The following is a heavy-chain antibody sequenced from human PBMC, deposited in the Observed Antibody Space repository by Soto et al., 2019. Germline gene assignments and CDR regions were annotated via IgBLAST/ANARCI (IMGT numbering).Heavy chain of an antibody. CDR1: GFTFDDYG. CDR2: INWNGGST. CDR3: ASSQLEGYCSFCGLDY. D-gene: IGHD3-22*01. J-gene: IGHJ4*02. V-gene: IGHV3-20*04. Sequence: EVQLVESGGGVVRPGGSLRLSCAASGFTFDDYGMSWVRQAPGKGLEWVSGINWNGGSTGYADSVKGRFTISRDNAKNSLYLQRNSLRAEDTALYYCASSQLEGYCSFCGLDYWGQGTLVTVSS.